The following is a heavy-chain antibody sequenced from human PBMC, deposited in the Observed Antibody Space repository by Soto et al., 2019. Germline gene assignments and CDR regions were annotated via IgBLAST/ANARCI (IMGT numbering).Heavy chain of an antibody. J-gene: IGHJ6*02. Sequence: PSETLSLTCTVSGASISSGGYFWSWIRQHPGKGLEWIGYIYYIGSTYYNPSLKSRVTISVDTSKNQFSLKLTSVTAADTAVYYCARDLQYSRLFYGMDVWGQGTTVTVSS. CDR2: IYYIGST. V-gene: IGHV4-31*03. D-gene: IGHD6-13*01. CDR1: GASISSGGYF. CDR3: ARDLQYSRLFYGMDV.